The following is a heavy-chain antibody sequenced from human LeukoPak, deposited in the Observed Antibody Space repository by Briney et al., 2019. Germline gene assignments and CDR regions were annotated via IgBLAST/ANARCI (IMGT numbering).Heavy chain of an antibody. D-gene: IGHD3-3*01. J-gene: IGHJ4*02. CDR3: ARGIRFLEWLSGSDY. Sequence: GGSLRLSCAASGFTFADSGMSWVPQDPGKGLEWVSGINLNGGSTGYADSVKGRFTISRDNAKNSLYLQMNSLRVEDTALYYCARGIRFLEWLSGSDYWGQGTLVTVSS. CDR2: INLNGGST. V-gene: IGHV3-20*04. CDR1: GFTFADSG.